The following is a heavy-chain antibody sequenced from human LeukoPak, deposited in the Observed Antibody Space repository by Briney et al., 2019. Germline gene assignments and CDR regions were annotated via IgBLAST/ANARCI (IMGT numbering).Heavy chain of an antibody. V-gene: IGHV3-21*01. J-gene: IGHJ4*02. Sequence: NAGGSLRLSCAASGFTFSSYSMNWVPQAPGKGLEWVSSISSSSSHISYADSVKGRFTISRDNAKNSLYLQMNSLRAEDTAVYYCARDLKEVAARPFDYWGQGTLVTVSS. CDR3: ARDLKEVAARPFDY. CDR2: ISSSSSHI. D-gene: IGHD6-6*01. CDR1: GFTFSSYS.